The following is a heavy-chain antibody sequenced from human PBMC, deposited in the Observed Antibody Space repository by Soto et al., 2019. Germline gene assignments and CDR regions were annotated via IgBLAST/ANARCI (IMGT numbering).Heavy chain of an antibody. J-gene: IGHJ5*02. CDR1: GGSISSYY. CDR2: IYYSGST. Sequence: SETLSLTCTVSGGSISSYYWSWIRQPPGKGLEWIGYIYYSGSTNYNPSLKSRVTISVDTSKNQFSLKLSSVTAADTAVYYCARRTKVGYCSGGSCYMFDPWGQGTLVTVS. V-gene: IGHV4-59*08. D-gene: IGHD2-15*01. CDR3: ARRTKVGYCSGGSCYMFDP.